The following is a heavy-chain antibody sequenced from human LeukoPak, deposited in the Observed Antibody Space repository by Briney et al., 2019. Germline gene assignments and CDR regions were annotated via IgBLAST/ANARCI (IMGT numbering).Heavy chain of an antibody. CDR2: IKSKTDGGTT. CDR1: GFTFSNAW. V-gene: IGHV3-15*01. CDR3: TTDGRDYFGSY. D-gene: IGHD2/OR15-2a*01. J-gene: IGHJ4*02. Sequence: PGGSLRLSCAASGFTFSNAWMSWVRQAPGKGVEWVGRIKSKTDGGTTDYAAPVEGRFTILRDDSKNTLYLQMNSLKTEDTAVYYCTTDGRDYFGSYWGQGTLVTVSS.